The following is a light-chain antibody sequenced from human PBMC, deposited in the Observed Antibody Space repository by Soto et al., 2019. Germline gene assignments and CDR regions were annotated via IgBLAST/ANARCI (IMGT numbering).Light chain of an antibody. J-gene: IGKJ2*01. CDR3: HQDDKPPQT. Sequence: IMLRPCPSNGSLSPGARATLSCRASQSVSNNYLAWYQQKPGQAPRVLIYAASNRATGIPDRFSGSGSGTDFSLTISRLEPEDFAVYYCHQDDKPPQTLGQGTKVDIK. CDR1: QSVSNNY. CDR2: AAS. V-gene: IGKV3-20*01.